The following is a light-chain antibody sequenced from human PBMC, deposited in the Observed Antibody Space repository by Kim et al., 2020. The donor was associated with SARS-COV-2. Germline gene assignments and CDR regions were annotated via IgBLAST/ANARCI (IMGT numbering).Light chain of an antibody. V-gene: IGLV2-23*01. CDR2: EGS. J-gene: IGLJ3*02. CDR3: CSYAGSSTWV. Sequence: QSALTQPASVSGSPGQAITISCTGTSSDVGRYNLVSWYQQHPGKAPKLMIYEGSKRPSGVSNRFSGSKSGNTASLTISGLQAEDEADYYCCSYAGSSTWVFGGGTKLTV. CDR1: SSDVGRYNL.